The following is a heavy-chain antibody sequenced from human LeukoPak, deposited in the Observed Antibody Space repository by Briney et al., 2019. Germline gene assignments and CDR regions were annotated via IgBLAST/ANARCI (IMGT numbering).Heavy chain of an antibody. CDR1: GYTFTERG. V-gene: IGHV1-18*01. CDR2: ISATSGNT. Sequence: ASVKVSCKASGYTFTERGISWMRHVPGQGLEWMGWISATSGNTYYAETFQDRVTMTSDASTSTAYMELRDLTVDDTAVYYCGKGSTGWSRDPWGQGTLVTVYS. J-gene: IGHJ5*02. CDR3: GKGSTGWSRDP. D-gene: IGHD6-19*01.